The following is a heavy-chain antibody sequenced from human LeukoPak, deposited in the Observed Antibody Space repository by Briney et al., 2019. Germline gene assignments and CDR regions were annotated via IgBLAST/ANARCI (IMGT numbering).Heavy chain of an antibody. CDR2: IRVGGET. J-gene: IGHJ4*02. D-gene: IGHD1-1*01. CDR1: GFSFTNHA. CDR3: AKANWASNADAVW. V-gene: IGHV3-23*01. Sequence: RGSLTVSCAASGFSFTNHAMSGGRQAPARGPEWISSIRVGGETFYADSVKGLFTLSRDDSRNTVYLQMNNLRVEDTAIYYCAKANWASNADAVWWGQGTQVTVSS.